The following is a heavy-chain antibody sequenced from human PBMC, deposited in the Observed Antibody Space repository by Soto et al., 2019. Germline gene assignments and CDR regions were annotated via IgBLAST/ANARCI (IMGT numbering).Heavy chain of an antibody. V-gene: IGHV3-33*01. CDR1: GFTFSSYG. CDR2: IWYDGTNK. D-gene: IGHD3-3*01. J-gene: IGHJ4*02. Sequence: QVQLVESGGRVVQPGRSLRLSGTASGFTFSSYGFHWVRQAPGKGLEWVSVIWYDGTNKYYADSVKGRFTVSKDNSKNTLYLQMTSLRAEDTAVYYCARDIGVTHFDYWGQGTLVTVSS. CDR3: ARDIGVTHFDY.